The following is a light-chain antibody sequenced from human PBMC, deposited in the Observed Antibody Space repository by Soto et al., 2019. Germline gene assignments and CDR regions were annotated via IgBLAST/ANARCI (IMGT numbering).Light chain of an antibody. Sequence: DIQMTQSPSTLSASVGGRVTITCRASQSVGTWVAWYQQKPGKAPKLLIYGASNLESGVPSRFSGSGSGTEFTLTISGLQPDDFATYYCQQYNSFSWTFGQGTKVDIK. CDR3: QQYNSFSWT. J-gene: IGKJ1*01. CDR2: GAS. V-gene: IGKV1-5*01. CDR1: QSVGTW.